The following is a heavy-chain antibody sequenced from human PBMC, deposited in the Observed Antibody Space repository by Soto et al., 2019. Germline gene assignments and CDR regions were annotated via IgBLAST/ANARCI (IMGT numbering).Heavy chain of an antibody. Sequence: QVQLVQSGAEVKKPGSSVKVSCQASGDTFSTYTISWVRQAPGQGLEWMGRIIPMRSIPIYAQDFQGRVTMTADKFTTTAYMELRSLRSDDTAVYXXXXXXXXXAPDAFDIWGQGTMVTVSS. CDR1: GDTFSTYT. CDR3: XXXXXXXAPDAFDI. V-gene: IGHV1-69*02. J-gene: IGHJ3*02. CDR2: IIPMRSIP.